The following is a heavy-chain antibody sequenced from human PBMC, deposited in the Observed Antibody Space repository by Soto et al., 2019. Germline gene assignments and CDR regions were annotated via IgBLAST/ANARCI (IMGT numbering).Heavy chain of an antibody. V-gene: IGHV4-30-4*01. CDR1: GGSINSGDYY. CDR3: ARWWGVGVAGMDV. J-gene: IGHJ6*02. Sequence: QVQLQESGPRLVKSSQTLYLTCTVSGGSINSGDYYWSWIRQSPGKGLEWVGYMYYSGITDYNASLKSRITMSMETSKNQSSLKLTSVTAADTAVYFCARWWGVGVAGMDVWGQGTTVTVSS. D-gene: IGHD2-15*01. CDR2: MYYSGIT.